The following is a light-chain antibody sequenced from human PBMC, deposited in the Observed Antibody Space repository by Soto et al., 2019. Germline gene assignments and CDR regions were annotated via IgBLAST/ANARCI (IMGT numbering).Light chain of an antibody. V-gene: IGKV1-5*01. CDR2: DAS. CDR3: QQYNSYSRT. J-gene: IGKJ1*01. CDR1: QSISSW. Sequence: DIQMTQSPSPLSASVGDRVTITCRASQSISSWLAWYQQKPGKAPKLLIYDASSLESGVPSRFSGSGSGTECTLTIRSLQPDDFAPYYCQQYNSYSRTFGQGTKVDSK.